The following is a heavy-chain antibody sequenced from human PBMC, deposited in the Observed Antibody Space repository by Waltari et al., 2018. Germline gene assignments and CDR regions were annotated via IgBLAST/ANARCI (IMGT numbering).Heavy chain of an antibody. D-gene: IGHD3-22*01. Sequence: EVQLVESGGGLVKPGGSLSLSCAASGFPFSSYSMNWVRQAPGKGLEWVSSISSSSSYIYYADSVKGRFTISRDNAKNSLYLQMNSLRAEDTAVYYCARGEDSGYYYSYWGQGTLVTVSS. V-gene: IGHV3-21*01. J-gene: IGHJ4*02. CDR1: GFPFSSYS. CDR2: ISSSSSYI. CDR3: ARGEDSGYYYSY.